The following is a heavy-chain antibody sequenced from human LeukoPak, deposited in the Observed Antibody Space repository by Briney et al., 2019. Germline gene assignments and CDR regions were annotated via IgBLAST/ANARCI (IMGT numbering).Heavy chain of an antibody. D-gene: IGHD2-2*01. Sequence: SETLSLTCTVSAGSISSGSYYWSWIRQPAGKGLEWIGRIYTSGSTNYNPSLKSRFTISVDTSKNQFSLKLSSVTAADTAVYYCAREGCSSTSCYQGNPWGQGTLVTVSS. CDR2: IYTSGST. CDR1: AGSISSGSYY. J-gene: IGHJ5*02. V-gene: IGHV4-61*02. CDR3: AREGCSSTSCYQGNP.